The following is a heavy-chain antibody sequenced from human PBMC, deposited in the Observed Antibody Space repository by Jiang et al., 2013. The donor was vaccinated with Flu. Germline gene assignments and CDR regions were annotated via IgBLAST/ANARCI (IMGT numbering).Heavy chain of an antibody. J-gene: IGHJ4*02. CDR3: ARDSRSITSGSGEFGY. CDR1: GYTFTSYG. D-gene: IGHD3-10*01. CDR2: ISAYNGNT. V-gene: IGHV1-18*01. Sequence: SGAEVKKPGASVKVSCKASGYTFTSYGISWVRQAPGQGLEWMGWISAYNGNTNYAQKLQGRVTMTTDTSTGTAYMELRSLRSDDTAVYYCARDSRSITSGSGEFGYWGQGTLVTVSS.